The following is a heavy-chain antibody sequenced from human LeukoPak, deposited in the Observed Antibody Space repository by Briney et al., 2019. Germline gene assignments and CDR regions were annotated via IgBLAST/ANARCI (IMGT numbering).Heavy chain of an antibody. V-gene: IGHV4-59*01. J-gene: IGHJ3*02. CDR2: IYYSGST. Sequence: PSETLSLTCTVSGGSINSYYWSWIRQPPGKGLEWIGYIYYSGSTNYNPSLKSRVTISVDTSKNQFSLKLSSVTAADTAVYYCARRQITIFGANAFDIWGQGTMVTVSS. CDR3: ARRQITIFGANAFDI. CDR1: GGSINSYY. D-gene: IGHD3-3*01.